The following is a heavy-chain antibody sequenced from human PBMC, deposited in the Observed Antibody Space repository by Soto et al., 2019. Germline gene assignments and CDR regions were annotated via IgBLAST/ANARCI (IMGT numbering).Heavy chain of an antibody. CDR1: GGTFSNYP. CDR2: IIPIFGTV. J-gene: IGHJ2*01. Sequence: QVQLVQSGAEVKKPGSSVKVSCKASGGTFSNYPISWVRQAPGQGLEWMGGIIPIFGTVNYAQKFQGRVTIPADESTSTAYMELSSLRSEDTAVYYCARGNHRWLQLWYFDPWGRGTLVTVSS. D-gene: IGHD5-12*01. CDR3: ARGNHRWLQLWYFDP. V-gene: IGHV1-69*12.